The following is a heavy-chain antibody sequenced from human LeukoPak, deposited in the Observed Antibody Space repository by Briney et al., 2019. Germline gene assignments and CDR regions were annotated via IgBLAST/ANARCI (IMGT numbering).Heavy chain of an antibody. CDR3: AKSFSGTYPGLDH. CDR2: IYYSGTT. D-gene: IGHD3-10*01. V-gene: IGHV4-59*08. J-gene: IGHJ4*02. CDR1: GGSISSYH. Sequence: ASETLSLTCTVSGGSISSYHWTWIRQPPGKELEWIGYIYYSGTTDYNPSLKSRVTMSLDTSKNQFSLNLSSVTAADTGVYYCAKSFSGTYPGLDHWGQGNLVTVSS.